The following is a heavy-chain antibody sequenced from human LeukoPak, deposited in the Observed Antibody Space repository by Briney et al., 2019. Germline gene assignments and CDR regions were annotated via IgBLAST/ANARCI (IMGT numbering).Heavy chain of an antibody. V-gene: IGHV3-48*03. CDR2: ISSSGSTI. CDR3: AREPIVATIIDY. D-gene: IGHD5-12*01. Sequence: GGSLRLPCAASGFTFSSYEMNWVRQAPGKGLEWVSYISSSGSTIYYADSVKGRFTISRDNAKNSLYLQMNSLRAEDTAVYYCAREPIVATIIDYWGQGTLVTVSS. J-gene: IGHJ4*02. CDR1: GFTFSSYE.